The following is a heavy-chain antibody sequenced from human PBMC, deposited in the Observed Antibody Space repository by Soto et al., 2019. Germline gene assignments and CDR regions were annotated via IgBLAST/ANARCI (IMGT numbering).Heavy chain of an antibody. Sequence: QVQLQESGPGLVKPSQTLSLTCTVSGGSISSGGYYWSWIRQHPGKGLEWIGYIYYSGSTYYNPSLKSRVTISVDTSKNQFSLKLSSVTAADTAVYYCARARGEGYYGSGTDYGMDVWGQGTTVTVSS. J-gene: IGHJ6*02. V-gene: IGHV4-31*03. D-gene: IGHD3-10*01. CDR1: GGSISSGGYY. CDR3: ARARGEGYYGSGTDYGMDV. CDR2: IYYSGST.